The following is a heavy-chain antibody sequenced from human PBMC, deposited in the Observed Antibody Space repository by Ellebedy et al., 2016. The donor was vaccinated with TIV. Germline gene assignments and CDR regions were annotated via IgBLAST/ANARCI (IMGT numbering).Heavy chain of an antibody. Sequence: GESLKISCKGSGYTFTGYYMHWVRQAPGQGLEWMGIINPSGGSTSYAQKFQGRVTMTRDTSISTAYMELSRLRSDDTAVYYCSLLWFGELAPFDYWGQGTLVTVSS. CDR3: SLLWFGELAPFDY. D-gene: IGHD3-10*01. CDR1: GYTFTGYY. V-gene: IGHV1-2*02. CDR2: INPSGGST. J-gene: IGHJ4*02.